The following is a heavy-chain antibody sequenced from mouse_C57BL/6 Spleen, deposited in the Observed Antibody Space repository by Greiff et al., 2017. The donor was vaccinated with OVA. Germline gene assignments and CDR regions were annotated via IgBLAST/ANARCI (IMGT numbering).Heavy chain of an antibody. CDR1: GFSLTSYG. Sequence: QVQLKQSGPGLVQPSQSLSITCTVSGFSLTSYGVHWVRQSPGKGLEWLGVIWSGGSTDYNAAFISRLSISKDNSKSQVFFKMNSLQADDTAIYYCARIYYDYDEGYYYAMDYWGQGTSVTVSS. CDR3: ARIYYDYDEGYYYAMDY. J-gene: IGHJ4*01. CDR2: IWSGGST. V-gene: IGHV2-2*01. D-gene: IGHD2-4*01.